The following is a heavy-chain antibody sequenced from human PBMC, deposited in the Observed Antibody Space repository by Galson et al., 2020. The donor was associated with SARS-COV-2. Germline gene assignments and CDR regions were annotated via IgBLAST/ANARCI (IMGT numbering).Heavy chain of an antibody. D-gene: IGHD3-10*01. CDR3: ARAGSGSYLGGFDP. V-gene: IGHV3-30*04. CDR1: GFTFSSYA. Sequence: GGSLRLSCAASGFTFSSYAMHWVRQAPGKGLEWVAVISYDGSNKYYADSVKGRFTISRDNSKNTLYLQMNSLRAEDTAVYYCARAGSGSYLGGFDPWGQGTLVTVSS. CDR2: ISYDGSNK. J-gene: IGHJ5*02.